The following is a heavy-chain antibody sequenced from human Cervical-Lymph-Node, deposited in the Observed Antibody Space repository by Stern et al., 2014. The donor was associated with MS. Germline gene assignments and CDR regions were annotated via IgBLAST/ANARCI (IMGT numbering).Heavy chain of an antibody. J-gene: IGHJ3*02. V-gene: IGHV3-74*02. D-gene: IGHD2-15*01. CDR1: GFTFSTYW. CDR3: ARGVMVAATYAFDI. Sequence: EDQLVESGGGLVQPGGSLRLSCAASGFTFSTYWMHWVRQAPGKGLVWGSRINSDERITTYADSVKGRFSISRDNAKNTLYLQMNSLRAEDTAVYYCARGVMVAATYAFDIWGQGTMVTISS. CDR2: INSDERIT.